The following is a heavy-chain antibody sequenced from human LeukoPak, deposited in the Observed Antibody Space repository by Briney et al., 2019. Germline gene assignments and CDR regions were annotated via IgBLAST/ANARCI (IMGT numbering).Heavy chain of an antibody. D-gene: IGHD4-23*01. Sequence: GGSLRLSCAASGFTVSSNFMSWVRQAPGKGLEWVSVIYSGGSTYYADSVKGRLTISRDNSKNTLYLQMNSLRAEDTAVYYCAKRNSGGNFDYWGQGTLVTVSS. CDR3: AKRNSGGNFDY. J-gene: IGHJ4*02. V-gene: IGHV3-53*01. CDR1: GFTVSSNF. CDR2: IYSGGST.